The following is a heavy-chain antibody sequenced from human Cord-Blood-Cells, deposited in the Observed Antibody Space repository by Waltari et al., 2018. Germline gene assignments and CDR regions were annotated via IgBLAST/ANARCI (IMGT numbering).Heavy chain of an antibody. V-gene: IGHV1-46*01. CDR1: GYTFTSSY. CDR3: AREGLGDAFDI. CDR2: INPSGGST. Sequence: QVQLVQSGAEGKKPGASVKVSCKASGYTFTSSYTHWVRQAPGQGLEWMGIINPSGGSTSYAQKFQGRVTMTRDTSTSTVYMELSSLRSEDTAVYYCAREGLGDAFDIWGQGTMVTVSS. J-gene: IGHJ3*02.